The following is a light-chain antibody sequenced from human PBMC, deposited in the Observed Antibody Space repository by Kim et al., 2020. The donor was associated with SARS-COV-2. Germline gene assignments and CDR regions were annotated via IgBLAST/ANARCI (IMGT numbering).Light chain of an antibody. CDR2: AAS. V-gene: IGKV1-8*01. CDR3: QQYYTYPGT. Sequence: ASTGDRVTITCRASQGVSSYLAWYQQKPGEAPQVLIYAASTLESGVPSRFTGSGSGTDFTLTISGLQSGDFATYYCQQYYTYPGTFGQGTKVDIK. J-gene: IGKJ1*01. CDR1: QGVSSY.